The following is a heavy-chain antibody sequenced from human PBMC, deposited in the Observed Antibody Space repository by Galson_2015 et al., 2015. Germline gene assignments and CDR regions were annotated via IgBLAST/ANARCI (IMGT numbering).Heavy chain of an antibody. D-gene: IGHD6-13*01. CDR2: ICYSGST. J-gene: IGHJ4*02. CDR1: GGSISSYY. V-gene: IGHV4-59*01. Sequence: SETLSLTCTVSGGSISSYYWSWIRQPPGKGLEWIGYICYSGSTNYNPSLKSRVTISVDTSKNQFSLQLSSVTAADTAVYYCARGIYSSSWYPWDYWGQGTLVTVSS. CDR3: ARGIYSSSWYPWDY.